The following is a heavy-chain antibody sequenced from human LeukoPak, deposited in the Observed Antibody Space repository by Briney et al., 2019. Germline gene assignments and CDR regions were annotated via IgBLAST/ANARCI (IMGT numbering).Heavy chain of an antibody. D-gene: IGHD4-11*01. CDR1: GFTVSSNY. CDR3: ARSSKITVTAGVFEY. V-gene: IGHV3-66*01. Sequence: GGSLRLSCAASGFTVSSNYMSWVRQAPGKGLEWVSIIYGADSTYYADSVKGRFTISRDNSKNTLYLQMNSLKTEDTAVYYCARSSKITVTAGVFEYWGQGTLVTVSS. CDR2: IYGADST. J-gene: IGHJ4*02.